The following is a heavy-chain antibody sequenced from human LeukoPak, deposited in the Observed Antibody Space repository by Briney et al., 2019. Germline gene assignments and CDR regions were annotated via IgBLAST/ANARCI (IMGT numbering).Heavy chain of an antibody. V-gene: IGHV4-59*08. CDR3: ARQTYYDYVWGSYPPPGFDY. Sequence: SETLSLTCTVSGGSISSYYWSWIRQPPGKGLEWIGYVYYSGSTNYNPSLKSRVTISVDTSKNQFSLKLSSVTAADTAVYYCARQTYYDYVWGSYPPPGFDYWGQGTLVTVSS. CDR1: GGSISSYY. J-gene: IGHJ4*02. CDR2: VYYSGST. D-gene: IGHD3-16*02.